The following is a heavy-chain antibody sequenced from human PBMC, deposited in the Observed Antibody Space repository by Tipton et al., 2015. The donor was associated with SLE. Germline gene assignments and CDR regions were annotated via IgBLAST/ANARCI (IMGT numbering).Heavy chain of an antibody. Sequence: LRLSCAVYGGSFSGYYWSWIRQPPGKGLEWIGEINHSGSTNYNPSLKSRVTISVDTSKNQFSLKLTSVTAADTAVYYCARQGLGNGDCWFFDLWGRGTLVTVSS. V-gene: IGHV4-34*01. CDR3: ARQGLGNGDCWFFDL. CDR2: INHSGST. CDR1: GGSFSGYY. J-gene: IGHJ2*01. D-gene: IGHD7-27*01.